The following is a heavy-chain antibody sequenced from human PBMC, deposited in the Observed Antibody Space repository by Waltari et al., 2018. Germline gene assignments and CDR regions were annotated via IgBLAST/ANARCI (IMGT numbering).Heavy chain of an antibody. Sequence: QVQLQQWGAGLLKPSETLSLTCAVYGGSFSGYYWSWIRQPPGKGLEWIGEINHSGSTNYNPSLKSRVTISVDTSKNQFSLKLSSVTAADTAVYYCARGHRNYIWGSYRSGYYFDYWGQGTLVTVSS. CDR2: INHSGST. J-gene: IGHJ4*02. D-gene: IGHD3-16*02. CDR1: GGSFSGYY. CDR3: ARGHRNYIWGSYRSGYYFDY. V-gene: IGHV4-34*01.